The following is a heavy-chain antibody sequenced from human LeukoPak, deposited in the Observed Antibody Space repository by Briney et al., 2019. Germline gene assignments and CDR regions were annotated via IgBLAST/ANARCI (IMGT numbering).Heavy chain of an antibody. D-gene: IGHD2-15*01. CDR1: DYTFTSYG. J-gene: IGHJ6*02. V-gene: IGHV1-18*01. Sequence: VASVNVSCKASDYTFTSYGISWVRQAPGQGLEWMGWISAYNGNTNYAQKLQGRVTMATDTSTSTAYMELRSLRSDDTAVYYCARDPPRIVVVVAATNYYGMDVWGQGTTVTVSS. CDR2: ISAYNGNT. CDR3: ARDPPRIVVVVAATNYYGMDV.